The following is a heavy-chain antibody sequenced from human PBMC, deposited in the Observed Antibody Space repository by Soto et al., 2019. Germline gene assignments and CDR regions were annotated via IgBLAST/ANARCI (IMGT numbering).Heavy chain of an antibody. V-gene: IGHV4-59*01. Sequence: SETLSLTCTVSGGSIISGYWSWIRQPPGKGLEWIGYISHSGNTNYNPSVKSRVTLSVDTPKNQFSLRLSSVTTADTAVYYCAGLRGYAGSTIDYWGRGTLVTVSS. CDR1: GGSIISGY. CDR2: ISHSGNT. D-gene: IGHD2-15*01. CDR3: AGLRGYAGSTIDY. J-gene: IGHJ4*02.